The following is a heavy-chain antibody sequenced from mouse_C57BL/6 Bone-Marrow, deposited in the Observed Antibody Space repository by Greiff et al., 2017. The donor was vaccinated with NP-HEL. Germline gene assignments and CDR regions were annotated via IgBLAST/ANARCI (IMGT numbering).Heavy chain of an antibody. Sequence: VQLKESGAELVRPGASVKLSCTASGFNIKDDYMHWVKQRPEQGLEWIGWIDPENGDTEYASKFQGKATITADTSSNTAYLQLSSQISEDTAVYYGTTGRDYDYDRFAYWGQGTLVTVSA. CDR3: TTGRDYDYDRFAY. CDR1: GFNIKDDY. CDR2: IDPENGDT. J-gene: IGHJ3*01. V-gene: IGHV14-4*01. D-gene: IGHD2-4*01.